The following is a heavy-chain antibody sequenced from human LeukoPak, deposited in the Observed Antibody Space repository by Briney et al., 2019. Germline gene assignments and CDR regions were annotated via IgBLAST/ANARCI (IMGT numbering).Heavy chain of an antibody. CDR3: ARAPTISGYYENWFDP. D-gene: IGHD3-22*01. J-gene: IGHJ5*02. Sequence: SETLSLTCTVSGGSISSGSYYWSWIRQPAGKGLEWIGCIYTSGSTNYNPSLKSRVTISVDTSKNQFSLKLSSVTAADTAVYYCARAPTISGYYENWFDPWGQGTLVTVSS. CDR2: IYTSGST. CDR1: GGSISSGSYY. V-gene: IGHV4-61*02.